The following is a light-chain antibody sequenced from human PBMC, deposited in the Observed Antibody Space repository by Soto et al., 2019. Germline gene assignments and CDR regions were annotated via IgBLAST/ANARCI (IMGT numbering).Light chain of an antibody. CDR1: QSINGW. Sequence: DIQMTQSPSTLSASVGDRVTITCRASQSINGWLAWHRVKPGRAPKVLIYKASSLQRGVPSRFSGSGSGTEFTLTISSLQPEDFASYFCQQYQSYPLSFGGGTKVEIK. CDR2: KAS. V-gene: IGKV1-5*03. CDR3: QQYQSYPLS. J-gene: IGKJ4*01.